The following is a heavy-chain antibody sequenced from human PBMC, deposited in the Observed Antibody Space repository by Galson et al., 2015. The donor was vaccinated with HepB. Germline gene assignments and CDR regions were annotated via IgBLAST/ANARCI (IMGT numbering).Heavy chain of an antibody. Sequence: SLRLSCAASGFTFSSAWMNWVRQAPGKGLEWVGRIKSKTDGGTTDYAAPVKGRFTISRDDSKNTLYLQMNSLKTEDTAVYYCTTGITMVRGVIPIDYWGQGTLVTVSS. J-gene: IGHJ4*02. CDR1: GFTFSSAW. D-gene: IGHD3-10*01. V-gene: IGHV3-15*07. CDR3: TTGITMVRGVIPIDY. CDR2: IKSKTDGGTT.